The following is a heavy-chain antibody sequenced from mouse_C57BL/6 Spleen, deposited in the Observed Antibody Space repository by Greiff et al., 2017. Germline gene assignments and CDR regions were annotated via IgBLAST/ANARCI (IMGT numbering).Heavy chain of an antibody. CDR1: GYTFTSYT. CDR2: INPSRGDT. D-gene: IGHD1-1*01. J-gene: IGHJ2*01. Sequence: VQLQQPGAELVKPGASVKMSCKASGYTFTSYTMHWVKQRPGQGLEWIGYINPSRGDTKYNEKFKDKATMPADKSSSTAYMQLSSLTSEDSAVYYCARSDPYYCSSWDYWGQGTTLTVSS. CDR3: ARSDPYYCSSWDY. V-gene: IGHV1-4*01.